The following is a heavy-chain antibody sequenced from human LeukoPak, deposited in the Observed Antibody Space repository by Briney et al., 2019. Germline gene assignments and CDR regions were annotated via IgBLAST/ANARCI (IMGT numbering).Heavy chain of an antibody. V-gene: IGHV4-39*01. CDR3: ARHWKGVYGNYERALDC. J-gene: IGHJ4*02. CDR1: GGSITSCTYY. D-gene: IGHD4-11*01. Sequence: PSETLSLTCTVSGGSITSCTYYWGWIRQPPGKGLEWIGSIFDSGSTYYNRSLKSRVTIDIDTPNNQFSLRLSSVTAADAAVYYCARHWKGVYGNYERALDCWGQGTLVTVSS. CDR2: IFDSGST.